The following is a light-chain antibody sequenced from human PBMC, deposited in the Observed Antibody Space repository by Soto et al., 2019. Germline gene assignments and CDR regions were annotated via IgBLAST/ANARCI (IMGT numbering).Light chain of an antibody. CDR2: KNS. CDR1: SSNIGSNY. V-gene: IGLV1-47*01. CDR3: AAWDDSLSGVV. J-gene: IGLJ2*01. Sequence: QSVLTQPPSASGTPGQRVTISCSGSSSNIGSNYVYWYQQLPGTAPKLLIYKNSQRPSGVPDRLSGSKSGTSASLAISGLRSEDEASYYCAAWDDSLSGVVFGGGTQLTVL.